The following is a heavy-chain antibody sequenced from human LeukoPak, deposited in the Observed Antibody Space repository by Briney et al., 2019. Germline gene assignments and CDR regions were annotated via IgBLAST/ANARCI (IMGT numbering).Heavy chain of an antibody. CDR1: GYSFTSYW. CDR2: IYPGDSDT. J-gene: IGHJ2*01. V-gene: IGHV5-51*01. Sequence: GESLKISCKGSGYSFTSYWIGWVRQMPGKGLEWMGIIYPGDSDTRYSPSFQGQVTISADKSISTAYLQWSSLKASDTAMYYCARLGEVSPPPRDWYFDLWGRGTLVTVSS. CDR3: ARLGEVSPPPRDWYFDL. D-gene: IGHD1-26*01.